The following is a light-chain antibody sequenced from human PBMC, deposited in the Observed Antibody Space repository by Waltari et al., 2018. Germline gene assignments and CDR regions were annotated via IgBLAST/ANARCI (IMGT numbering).Light chain of an antibody. Sequence: QTVVTQEPSLSVSPGGTVPLTCALTSGSVSTTSYATWYQQTPGQPPRTLVYKGTSRSSGVPDRFSGSVLGNTVALTITGAQADDESNYYCSLYMGSGIWVFGGGTKLTVL. CDR1: SGSVSTTSY. J-gene: IGLJ3*02. CDR2: KGT. V-gene: IGLV8-61*01. CDR3: SLYMGSGIWV.